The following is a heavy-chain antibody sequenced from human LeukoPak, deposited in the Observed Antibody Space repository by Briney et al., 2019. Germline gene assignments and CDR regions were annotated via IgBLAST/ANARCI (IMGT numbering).Heavy chain of an antibody. Sequence: GGSLRLSCAASGFTFHDYTMHWVRQAPGEGLEWVSGISRNSIDIAYADSVKGRFTISRDNSKNFMYLQMNSLRAEDTALYYCTKDRGTSRYYFYMDVWGEGTTVTVSS. J-gene: IGHJ6*03. CDR1: GFTFHDYT. CDR3: TKDRGTSRYYFYMDV. D-gene: IGHD1-26*01. CDR2: ISRNSIDI. V-gene: IGHV3-9*01.